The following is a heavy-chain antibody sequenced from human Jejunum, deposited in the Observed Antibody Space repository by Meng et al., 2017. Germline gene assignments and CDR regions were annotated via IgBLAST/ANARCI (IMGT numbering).Heavy chain of an antibody. CDR3: AREGRTRVRGLVDAFDI. D-gene: IGHD3-10*01. Sequence: SQTLSLTCTVSGGFISIGSYYWSWIRQPAGKGLEFIGRIYTSRSTNYNPSLKSRVNISVDTSKNQFSRKLSSVTAADTAVYYCAREGRTRVRGLVDAFDIWGQGTTVTVSS. V-gene: IGHV4-61*02. J-gene: IGHJ3*02. CDR2: IYTSRST. CDR1: GGFISIGSYY.